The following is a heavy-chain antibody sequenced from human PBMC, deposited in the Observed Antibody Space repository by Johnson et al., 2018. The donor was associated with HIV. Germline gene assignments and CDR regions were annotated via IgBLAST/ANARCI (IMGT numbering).Heavy chain of an antibody. Sequence: HVQLVESGGGVVQPGRSLRLSCAASGFTFSSYAMHWVRQAPGKGLEWVAVISYDGSNKYYADSVKGRFTISRDNSKNTLYLQMNSLRAEDTAVYYCARGIAVSNWVDIWGQGTMVTVSS. CDR1: GFTFSSYA. V-gene: IGHV3-30*04. CDR2: ISYDGSNK. CDR3: ARGIAVSNWVDI. D-gene: IGHD6-19*01. J-gene: IGHJ3*02.